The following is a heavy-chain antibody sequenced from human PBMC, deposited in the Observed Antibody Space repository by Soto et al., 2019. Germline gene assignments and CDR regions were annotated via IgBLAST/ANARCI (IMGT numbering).Heavy chain of an antibody. J-gene: IGHJ2*01. D-gene: IGHD4-17*01. V-gene: IGHV3-7*01. Sequence: GGSLRLSCGASGISFSRCLMSWVRQAPGKGLEWVASISQDGTDTDYVDSVKGRFAISRDSPKNSLYLQMNSLRADDTAVYYCARDPLSYGDYAQTYWYFDLWGRGTRVTVSS. CDR1: GISFSRCL. CDR2: ISQDGTDT. CDR3: ARDPLSYGDYAQTYWYFDL.